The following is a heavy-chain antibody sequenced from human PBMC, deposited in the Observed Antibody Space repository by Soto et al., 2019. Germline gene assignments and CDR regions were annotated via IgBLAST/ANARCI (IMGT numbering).Heavy chain of an antibody. CDR2: IYYSGST. CDR3: GRRGPYGWGYFDY. V-gene: IGHV4-39*01. J-gene: IGHJ4*02. D-gene: IGHD3-10*01. Sequence: PSETLSLTCTIPGISITSTRYYWGWIRQPPGKGLEWIGNIYYSGSTYYNPSLKSRVTISVDTSKNPFSLKLSSVTAADTAVYYCGRRGPYGWGYFDYWGEGTLVTVSS. CDR1: GISITSTRYY.